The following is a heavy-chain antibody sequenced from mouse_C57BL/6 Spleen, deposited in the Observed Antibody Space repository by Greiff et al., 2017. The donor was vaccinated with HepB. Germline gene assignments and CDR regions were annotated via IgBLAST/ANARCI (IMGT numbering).Heavy chain of an antibody. D-gene: IGHD1-1*01. Sequence: VQLQQSGPELVKPGASVKISCKASGYSFTGYYMNWVKQSPEKSLEWIGEINPSTGGTTYNQKFKAKATLTVDKSSSTAYMQLKSLTSEDSAVYYCARADPRSSYGYWGQGTTLTVSS. CDR3: ARADPRSSYGY. CDR2: INPSTGGT. J-gene: IGHJ2*01. V-gene: IGHV1-42*01. CDR1: GYSFTGYY.